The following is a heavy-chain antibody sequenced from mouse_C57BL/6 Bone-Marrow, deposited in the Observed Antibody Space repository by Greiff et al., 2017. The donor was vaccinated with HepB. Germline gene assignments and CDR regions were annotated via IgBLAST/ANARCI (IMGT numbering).Heavy chain of an antibody. Sequence: QVQLQQSGAELMKPGASVKLSCKATGYTFTGYWIEWVKQRPGHGLEWIGEILPGSGSTNYNEKFKGKATFTADTSSNTAYMQLSSLTTEDSAIYYCAATVVAHWYFDVWGTGTTVTVSS. CDR1: GYTFTGYW. CDR3: AATVVAHWYFDV. J-gene: IGHJ1*03. CDR2: ILPGSGST. D-gene: IGHD1-1*01. V-gene: IGHV1-9*01.